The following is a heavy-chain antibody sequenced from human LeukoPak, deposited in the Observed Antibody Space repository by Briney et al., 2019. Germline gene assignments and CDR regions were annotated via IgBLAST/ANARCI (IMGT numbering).Heavy chain of an antibody. Sequence: GGSLRLPCAASGFTFSSYSMNWVRQAPRKGLEWVSSISSSSSYIYYADSVKGRFTISRDNAKNSLYLQMNSLRAEDTAVYYCARDFHYYGSGSYSDYWGQGTLVTVS. V-gene: IGHV3-21*01. D-gene: IGHD3-10*01. CDR2: ISSSSSYI. CDR3: ARDFHYYGSGSYSDY. CDR1: GFTFSSYS. J-gene: IGHJ4*02.